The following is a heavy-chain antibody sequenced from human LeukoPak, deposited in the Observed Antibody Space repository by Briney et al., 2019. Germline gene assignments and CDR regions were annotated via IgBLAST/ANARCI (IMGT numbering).Heavy chain of an antibody. J-gene: IGHJ4*02. V-gene: IGHV4-31*02. Sequence: LRLSCAASGFTVSSNYMSWIRQHPGKGLEWIGYIYYSGSTYYNPSLKSRVTISVDTSKNQFSLKLSSVTAADTAVYYCARDRRPGYYFDYWGQGTLVTVSS. CDR2: IYYSGST. CDR3: ARDRRPGYYFDY. CDR1: GFTVSSNY.